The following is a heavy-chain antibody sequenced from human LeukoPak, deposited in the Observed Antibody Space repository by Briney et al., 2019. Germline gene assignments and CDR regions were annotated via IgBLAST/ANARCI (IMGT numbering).Heavy chain of an antibody. CDR2: INHSGST. J-gene: IGHJ6*04. Sequence: SETLSLTCAVYGGSFSGYYWSWIRQPPGKGLEWIGEINHSGSTNYNPSLKSRVTISVDTSKNQFSLKLSSVTAADTAVYYCARGYRGSSSWPSYYDMDVWGKGTTVTVSS. CDR3: ARGYRGSSSWPSYYDMDV. V-gene: IGHV4-34*01. CDR1: GGSFSGYY. D-gene: IGHD6-13*01.